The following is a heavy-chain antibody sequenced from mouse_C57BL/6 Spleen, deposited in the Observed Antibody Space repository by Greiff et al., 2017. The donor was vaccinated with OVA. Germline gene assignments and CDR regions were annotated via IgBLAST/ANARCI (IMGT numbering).Heavy chain of an antibody. Sequence: EVQLQQSGPELVKPGASVKISCKASGYTFTDYYMNWVKQSHGKSLEWIGDINPNNGGTSYNQKFKGKATLTVDKSSSTAYMELRSLTSEDSAVYYCARSDYYYFDYWGQGTTLTVSS. CDR1: GYTFTDYY. D-gene: IGHD1-1*01. V-gene: IGHV1-26*01. CDR2: INPNNGGT. J-gene: IGHJ2*01. CDR3: ARSDYYYFDY.